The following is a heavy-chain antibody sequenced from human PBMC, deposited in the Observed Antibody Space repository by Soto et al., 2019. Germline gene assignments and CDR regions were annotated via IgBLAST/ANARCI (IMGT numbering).Heavy chain of an antibody. CDR3: AKDGAPRYCSRSSCHPAGAY. V-gene: IGHV3-30*18. Sequence: QVQLVESGGGVVQPGRSLRLSCAGSEFTFSNYGLHWVRQAPGKGLEWVAVISYDGSHKYYADSVNGRFTISRDNSNNMLYLQMDSLRAEDTAVYYCAKDGAPRYCSRSSCHPAGAYWGQGTLVTVSS. D-gene: IGHD2-15*01. CDR2: ISYDGSHK. J-gene: IGHJ4*02. CDR1: EFTFSNYG.